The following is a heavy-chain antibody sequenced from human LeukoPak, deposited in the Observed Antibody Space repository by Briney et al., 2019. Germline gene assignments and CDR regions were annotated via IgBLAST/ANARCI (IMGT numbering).Heavy chain of an antibody. CDR2: INPNSGGT. D-gene: IGHD3-3*01. Sequence: ASVKVSCKASGYTFTGYYMHWVRQAPGQGLEWMGWINPNSGGTNYAQKFQGRVTMTRDTSISTAYMELSRLRSDDTAVYYCATPLTIFGVGGFDPWGQGTLVTVSS. J-gene: IGHJ5*02. CDR3: ATPLTIFGVGGFDP. V-gene: IGHV1-2*02. CDR1: GYTFTGYY.